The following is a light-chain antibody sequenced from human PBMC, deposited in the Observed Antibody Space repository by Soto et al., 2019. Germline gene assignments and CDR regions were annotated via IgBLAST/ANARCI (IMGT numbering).Light chain of an antibody. CDR1: QSVSSTY. Sequence: EIVLTQAPCTLSLSPGERATLSCRASQSVSSTYLIWYQQKPGQAPRLLIYGASSRATGVPDRFSGSGSGTDFTLTISRLEPEDFAVYYCQQYGSSPKLTFGGGTKVDIK. CDR2: GAS. J-gene: IGKJ4*01. CDR3: QQYGSSPKLT. V-gene: IGKV3-20*01.